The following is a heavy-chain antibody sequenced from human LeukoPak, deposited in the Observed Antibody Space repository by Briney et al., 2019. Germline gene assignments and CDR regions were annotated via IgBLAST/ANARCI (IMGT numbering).Heavy chain of an antibody. CDR2: ISSSGSTI. CDR3: VRVHYPYSSGYYYSYFDY. D-gene: IGHD3-22*01. CDR1: GFTFSDYY. Sequence: GGSLRLSCAASGFTFSDYYMSWIRQAPGKGLEWVSYISSSGSTIYYADSVKGRFTISRDNAKNSLYLQMNSLRAEDTAVYYCVRVHYPYSSGYYYSYFDYWGQGTLVTVSS. V-gene: IGHV3-11*01. J-gene: IGHJ4*02.